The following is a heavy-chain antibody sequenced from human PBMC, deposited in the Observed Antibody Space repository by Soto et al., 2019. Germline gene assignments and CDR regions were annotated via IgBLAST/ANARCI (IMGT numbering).Heavy chain of an antibody. CDR3: ARVGEQWLPYWYFDL. D-gene: IGHD6-19*01. V-gene: IGHV3-30-3*01. CDR2: ISYDGSNK. Sequence: QVQLVESGGGVVQPGRSLRLSCAASGFTFSNYAIHWVRQAPGKGLEWVSVISYDGSNKYYADSVKGRFTISRDNSKNTLYLQMNSLRAEDTAVYYCARVGEQWLPYWYFDLWGRGTLVTVSS. CDR1: GFTFSNYA. J-gene: IGHJ2*01.